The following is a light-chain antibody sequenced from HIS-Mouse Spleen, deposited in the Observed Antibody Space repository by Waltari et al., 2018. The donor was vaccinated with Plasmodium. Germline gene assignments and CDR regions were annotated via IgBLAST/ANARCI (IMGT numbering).Light chain of an antibody. Sequence: EIVLTQSPATLSLSPGERATLYCRASQSVSSYLAWYQQKPGQAPRLLIYDASNRATGIPARFRGSGSGTDFTLTISSLEPEDFAVYYCQQRSNWPRVLTFGGGTKVEIK. CDR1: QSVSSY. V-gene: IGKV3-11*01. CDR3: QQRSNWPRVLT. CDR2: DAS. J-gene: IGKJ4*01.